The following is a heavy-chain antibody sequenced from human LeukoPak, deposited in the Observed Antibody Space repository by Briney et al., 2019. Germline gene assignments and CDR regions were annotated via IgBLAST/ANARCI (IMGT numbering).Heavy chain of an antibody. CDR1: GFTYSSHW. V-gene: IGHV3-23*01. D-gene: IGHD1-26*01. CDR3: ARRGIVLGAAPVLKYSFDY. J-gene: IGHJ4*02. CDR2: ISVSGGGT. Sequence: GGSLRLSCVASGFTYSSHWMHWVRQAPGKGLEWVSSISVSGGGTYYADSVKGRFTISRDNSKNTLYLQMNSLSAEDTAVYYCARRGIVLGAAPVLKYSFDYWGQGTLVTVSS.